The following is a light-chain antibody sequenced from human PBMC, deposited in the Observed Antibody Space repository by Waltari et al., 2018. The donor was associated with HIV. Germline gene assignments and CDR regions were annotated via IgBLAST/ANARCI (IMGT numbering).Light chain of an antibody. V-gene: IGLV2-8*01. Sequence: QSALTQPASVSGSPGQSITISCTGTSSDVGNYTYVSWYQQHPGHAPKLMIFEVSRLPSGVPHRFSGSKSGTTASLTVSGLQAEDEADYYCTSYGGINNYVVFGGGTKLTVL. CDR1: SSDVGNYTY. CDR3: TSYGGINNYVV. J-gene: IGLJ2*01. CDR2: EVS.